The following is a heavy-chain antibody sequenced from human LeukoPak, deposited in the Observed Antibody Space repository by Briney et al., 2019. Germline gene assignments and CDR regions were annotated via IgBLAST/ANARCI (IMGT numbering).Heavy chain of an antibody. CDR1: GFTFSSYG. J-gene: IGHJ4*02. Sequence: GRSLRLSCAASGFTFSSYGMPWVRQAPGKGLEWVAVIWYDGSNKYYADSVKGRFTISRDNSKNTLYLQMNSLRAEDTAVYYCARGASKVRGVIITPPFDYWGQGTLVTVSS. D-gene: IGHD3-10*01. V-gene: IGHV3-33*01. CDR3: ARGASKVRGVIITPPFDY. CDR2: IWYDGSNK.